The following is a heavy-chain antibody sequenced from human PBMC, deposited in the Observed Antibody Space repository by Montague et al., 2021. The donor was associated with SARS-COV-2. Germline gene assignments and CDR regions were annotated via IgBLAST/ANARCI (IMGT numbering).Heavy chain of an antibody. V-gene: IGHV4-4*07. Sequence: SETPSLTCTVSGDSISYSYWSWIRQPAGKGLEWIGRVSASGSTNYNPSLNSRVTMSVDTSKKQFSLRLSPVTAADTAVYYCARDVVAAPGTFDYWGQGTLVTVSS. J-gene: IGHJ4*02. D-gene: IGHD6-13*01. CDR3: ARDVVAAPGTFDY. CDR2: VSASGST. CDR1: GDSISYSY.